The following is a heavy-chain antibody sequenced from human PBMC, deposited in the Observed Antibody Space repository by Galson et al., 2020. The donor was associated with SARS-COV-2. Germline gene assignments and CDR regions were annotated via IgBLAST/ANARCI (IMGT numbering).Heavy chain of an antibody. D-gene: IGHD1-26*01. CDR1: GYTLTELS. CDR2: FDPEDGET. CDR3: ATSGVVGAPSWFDP. Sequence: ASVKVSCKVSGYTLTELSMHWVRQAPGKGLEWMGGFDPEDGETIYAQKFQGRVTMTEDTSTDTAYMELSSLRSEDTAVYYCATSGVVGAPSWFDPRGQGTLVTVSS. V-gene: IGHV1-24*01. J-gene: IGHJ5*02.